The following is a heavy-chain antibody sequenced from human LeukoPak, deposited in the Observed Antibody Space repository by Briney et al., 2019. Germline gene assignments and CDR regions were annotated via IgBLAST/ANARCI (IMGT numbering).Heavy chain of an antibody. D-gene: IGHD3-22*01. J-gene: IGHJ4*02. CDR2: ISGSGGST. V-gene: IGHV3-23*01. Sequence: PGGSLRLSCAASGFAFSSYAMSWVRQAPGKGLEWVSAISGSGGSTYYADSVQGRFTISRDNSKNTLNLQMNRLRADDTAVYFCAKEYSEYYHDTSGYFGSFDYRGQGTLVTVSS. CDR3: AKEYSEYYHDTSGYFGSFDY. CDR1: GFAFSSYA.